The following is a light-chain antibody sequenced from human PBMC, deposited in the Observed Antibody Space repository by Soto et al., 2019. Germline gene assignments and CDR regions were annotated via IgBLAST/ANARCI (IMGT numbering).Light chain of an antibody. Sequence: EILMTQSPATLSVSPGERATVSCRASQSVSSNLAWYQQKPGQAPRLLIYGASTRATGIPARFSGSGSGTEFTLTISSLQSEDFAVYYCQQYSNGPAWTFGQGTKGQIK. CDR1: QSVSSN. CDR3: QQYSNGPAWT. V-gene: IGKV3-15*01. CDR2: GAS. J-gene: IGKJ1*01.